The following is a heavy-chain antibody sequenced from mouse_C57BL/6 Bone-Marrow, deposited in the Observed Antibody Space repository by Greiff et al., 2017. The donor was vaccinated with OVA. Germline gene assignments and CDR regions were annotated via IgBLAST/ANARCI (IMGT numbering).Heavy chain of an antibody. J-gene: IGHJ3*01. Sequence: QVQLQQPGAELVMPGASVKLSCKASGYTFTSYWMHWVKQRPGQGLEWIGEIDPSDSYTNYNQKFKGKSTLTVDKSSSTAYMQLCSLTSDDSAVSYCAIYYSGSCLWFAYWGPGTLVTVSA. CDR2: IDPSDSYT. V-gene: IGHV1-69*01. D-gene: IGHD1-1*01. CDR1: GYTFTSYW. CDR3: AIYYSGSCLWFAY.